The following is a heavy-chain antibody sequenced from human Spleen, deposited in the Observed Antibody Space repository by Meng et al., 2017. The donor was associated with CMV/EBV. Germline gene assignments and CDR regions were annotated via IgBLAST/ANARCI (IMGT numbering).Heavy chain of an antibody. V-gene: IGHV1-8*02. D-gene: IGHD2-2*02. Sequence: ASVKVSCKASGYTFTGYYIHWVRQATGQGLEWMGWMNPNSGNTGYAQKFQGRVTMTRNTSISTAYMELSSLRSEDTAVYYCARYCSSTSCYTGANYYYYGMDVWGQGTTVTVSS. CDR1: GYTFTGYY. CDR2: MNPNSGNT. CDR3: ARYCSSTSCYTGANYYYYGMDV. J-gene: IGHJ6*02.